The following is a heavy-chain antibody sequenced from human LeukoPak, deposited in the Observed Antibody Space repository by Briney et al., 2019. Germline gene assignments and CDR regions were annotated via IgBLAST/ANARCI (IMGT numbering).Heavy chain of an antibody. J-gene: IGHJ6*02. CDR3: ARDQTTVTTLWFMDYYYYGMDV. V-gene: IGHV1-69*04. CDR2: IIPILGIA. Sequence: SVKVSCKASGGTFSSYAISWVRQAPGQGLEWMGRIIPILGIANYAQKFQGRVTITADKSTSTAYMELSSLRSEDTAVYYCARDQTTVTTLWFMDYYYYGMDVWGQGTTVTVSS. D-gene: IGHD4-11*01. CDR1: GGTFSSYA.